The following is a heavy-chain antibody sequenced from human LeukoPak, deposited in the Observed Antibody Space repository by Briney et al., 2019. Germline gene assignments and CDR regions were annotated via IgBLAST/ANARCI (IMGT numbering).Heavy chain of an antibody. CDR3: VSSVADGDVDY. CDR1: GGSISSSSYY. Sequence: SETLSLTCTVSGGSISSSSYYWGWIRQPPGKGLEWIGSIYYSGSTYYNPSLKSRVTISVDTSKNQFSLKLSSVTALDTAVYYCVSSVADGDVDYWGQGTLVTVSS. V-gene: IGHV4-39*07. CDR2: IYYSGST. J-gene: IGHJ4*02. D-gene: IGHD3-10*01.